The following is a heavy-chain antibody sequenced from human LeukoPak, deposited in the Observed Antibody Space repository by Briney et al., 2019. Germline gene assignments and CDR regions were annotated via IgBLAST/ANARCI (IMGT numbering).Heavy chain of an antibody. CDR3: AKVMAGTVAFDI. Sequence: ASVKVSCKASGYTFTGYYMHWVRQAPGQGLEWMGWINPNSGGTNYAQKFQGRVTMTRDTSISTAYMELSRLRSDDTAVYYCAKVMAGTVAFDIWGQGTMVTVSS. D-gene: IGHD6-19*01. CDR1: GYTFTGYY. CDR2: INPNSGGT. V-gene: IGHV1-2*02. J-gene: IGHJ3*02.